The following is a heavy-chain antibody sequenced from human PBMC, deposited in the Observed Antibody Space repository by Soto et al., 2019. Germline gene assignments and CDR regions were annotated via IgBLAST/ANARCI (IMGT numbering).Heavy chain of an antibody. CDR1: GFTFTSSA. Sequence: SVKVSCKASGFTFTSSAVQWVRQARGQRLEWIGWIVVGSGNTNYAQKFQERVTITRDMSTSTAYMELSSLRSEDTAVYYCAERGHYYDSSGYYYDYWGQGTLVTVSS. CDR2: IVVGSGNT. D-gene: IGHD3-22*01. J-gene: IGHJ4*02. V-gene: IGHV1-58*01. CDR3: AERGHYYDSSGYYYDY.